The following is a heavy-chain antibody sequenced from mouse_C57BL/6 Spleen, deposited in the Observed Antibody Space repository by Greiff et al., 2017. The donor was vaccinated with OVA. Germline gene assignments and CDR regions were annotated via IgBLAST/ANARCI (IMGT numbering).Heavy chain of an antibody. J-gene: IGHJ2*01. CDR2: IDPSDSYT. CDR3: ARKIGLRGYFDY. Sequence: QVQLQQPGAELVMPGASVKLSCKASGYTFTSYWMHWVKQRPGQGLEWIGEIDPSDSYTNYNQKFKGKSTLTVDKSSSTAYMQLSSPTSEDSAVYYCARKIGLRGYFDYWGQGTTLTVSS. V-gene: IGHV1-69*01. CDR1: GYTFTSYW. D-gene: IGHD2-4*01.